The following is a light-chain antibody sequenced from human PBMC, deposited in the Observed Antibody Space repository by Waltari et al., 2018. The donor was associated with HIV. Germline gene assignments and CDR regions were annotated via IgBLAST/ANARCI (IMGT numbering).Light chain of an antibody. Sequence: QSVLTQPPSASGPPGQRVTIPCSGSSSNTEFNLVYWYQQLPGTAPKLLISTNDQRPSGVPDRFSGSKSGTSASLAISGLRSEDEADYYCAAWDDSLSGWVFGGVTKLTVL. CDR2: TND. CDR3: AAWDDSLSGWV. V-gene: IGLV1-47*01. J-gene: IGLJ3*02. CDR1: SSNTEFNL.